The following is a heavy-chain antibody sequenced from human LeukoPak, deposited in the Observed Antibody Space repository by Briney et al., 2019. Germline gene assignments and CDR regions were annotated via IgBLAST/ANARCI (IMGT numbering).Heavy chain of an antibody. Sequence: ASVKVSCKASGYTFTSYGISWVRQAPGQGLEWMGWISAYNGDTNYAQKLQGRVTMTTDTSTSTAYMELRSLRSDDTAVYYCARGLGGAAAGTDHDYWGQGTLVTVSS. D-gene: IGHD6-13*01. J-gene: IGHJ4*02. CDR3: ARGLGGAAAGTDHDY. CDR2: ISAYNGDT. CDR1: GYTFTSYG. V-gene: IGHV1-18*01.